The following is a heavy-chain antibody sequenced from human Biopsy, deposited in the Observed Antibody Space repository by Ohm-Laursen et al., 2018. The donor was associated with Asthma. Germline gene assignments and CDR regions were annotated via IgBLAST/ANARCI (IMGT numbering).Heavy chain of an antibody. V-gene: IGHV1-69*13. CDR1: GDSFSNYA. J-gene: IGHJ6*02. CDR3: ARGYSGSDRIVYYYSGLEV. CDR2: LIPVLGTP. Sequence: GASVKVSCKASGDSFSNYAISWVRQAPGQGLEWMGGLIPVLGTPGHAQMFEGRVTITADESTSTAYMELSSLSSKDTAVYYCARGYSGSDRIVYYYSGLEVWGQGTTVTVSS. D-gene: IGHD5-12*01.